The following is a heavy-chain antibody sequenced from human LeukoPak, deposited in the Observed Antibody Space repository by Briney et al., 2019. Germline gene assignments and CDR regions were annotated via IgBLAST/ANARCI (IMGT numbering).Heavy chain of an antibody. J-gene: IGHJ6*03. D-gene: IGHD4-17*01. V-gene: IGHV3-21*01. CDR2: ISIGSTYI. CDR1: GITFSRYS. CDR3: ARRYGDYYMDV. Sequence: GGSLRLSCAASGITFSRYSMNWVRQAPGKGLEWVSSISIGSTYIYYADSVKGRFTISRDNAKNSLYLQMNSLRAEDTAVYYCARRYGDYYMDVWGKGTTVTVSS.